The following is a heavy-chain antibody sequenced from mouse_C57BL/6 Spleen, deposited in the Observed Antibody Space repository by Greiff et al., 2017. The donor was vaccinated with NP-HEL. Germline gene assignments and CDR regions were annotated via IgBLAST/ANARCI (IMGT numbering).Heavy chain of an antibody. CDR3: TLWLLIYYYAMDY. Sequence: QVQLQQSGAELVRPGASVTLSCKASGYTFTDYEMHWVKQTPVHGLEWIGSIDPETGGTAYNQKFKGKAILTADKSSSTAYMELRSLTSEDSAVYYCTLWLLIYYYAMDYWGQGTSVTVSS. CDR1: GYTFTDYE. V-gene: IGHV1-15*01. D-gene: IGHD2-2*01. J-gene: IGHJ4*01. CDR2: IDPETGGT.